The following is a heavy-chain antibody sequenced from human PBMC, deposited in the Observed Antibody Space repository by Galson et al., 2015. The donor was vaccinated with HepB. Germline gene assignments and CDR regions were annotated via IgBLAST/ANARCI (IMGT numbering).Heavy chain of an antibody. CDR1: GFTFSDYY. D-gene: IGHD2-15*01. V-gene: IGHV3-11*06. Sequence: SLRLSCAASGFTFSDYYMSWFRQAPGKGLEWVSWISTSSTYTKYADSVKGRLTISRDNAKNSLYLQMNRLRAEDTAVYYCARARYCSGGNCYSHCDFWGQGTLITVSS. CDR3: ARARYCSGGNCYSHCDF. CDR2: ISTSSTYT. J-gene: IGHJ4*02.